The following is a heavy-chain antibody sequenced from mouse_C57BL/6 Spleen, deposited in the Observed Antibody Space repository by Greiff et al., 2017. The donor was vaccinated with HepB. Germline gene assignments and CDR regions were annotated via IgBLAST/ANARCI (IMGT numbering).Heavy chain of an antibody. CDR3: TGGTRYYFDY. J-gene: IGHJ2*01. CDR1: GFTFSNYW. CDR2: IRLKSDNYAT. D-gene: IGHD3-3*01. V-gene: IGHV6-3*01. Sequence: EVQLQESGGGLVQPGGSMKLSCVASGFTFSNYWMNWVRQSPEKGLEWVAQIRLKSDNYATHYAESVKGRFTISRDDSKSSVYLQMNNLRAEDTGIYYCTGGTRYYFDYWGQGTTLTVSS.